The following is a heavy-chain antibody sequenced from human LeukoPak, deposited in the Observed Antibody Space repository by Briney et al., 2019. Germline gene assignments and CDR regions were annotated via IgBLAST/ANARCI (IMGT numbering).Heavy chain of an antibody. Sequence: PSESLSPAWTVSGASISRHYWRWIRQPPGKGMEWIGYMYYSESTNYNPSLKGRVTISVDTSKNQFSLKLSSVTAADTAVYYCAREGLTGTTDYWGQGTLVTVSS. CDR1: GASISRHY. CDR2: MYYSEST. CDR3: AREGLTGTTDY. D-gene: IGHD1-7*01. J-gene: IGHJ4*02. V-gene: IGHV4-59*11.